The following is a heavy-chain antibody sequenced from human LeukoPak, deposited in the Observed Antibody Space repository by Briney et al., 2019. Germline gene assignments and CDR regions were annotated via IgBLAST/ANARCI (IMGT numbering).Heavy chain of an antibody. CDR3: ARLHYDVLTGPLDY. CDR1: GFTFSSYA. Sequence: GGSLRLSCAASGFTFSSYAMSWVRQAPGKGLEWVSSISSSSSYIYYADSVKGRFTISRDNAKNSLYLQMNSLRAEDTAVYYCARLHYDVLTGPLDYWGQGTLVTVSS. CDR2: ISSSSSYI. J-gene: IGHJ4*02. D-gene: IGHD3-9*01. V-gene: IGHV3-21*01.